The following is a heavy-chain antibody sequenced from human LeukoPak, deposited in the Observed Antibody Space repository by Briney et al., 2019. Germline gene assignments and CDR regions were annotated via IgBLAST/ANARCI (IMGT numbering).Heavy chain of an antibody. Sequence: GGSLRLSCAASGLTFSSYSMNWVRQAPGKGLEWVSSISSTSTYIYYADSVKGRFTISRDNAKNSLYLQMNSLRAEDTAVYYCACLVGATQDVWGKGTTVIVSS. D-gene: IGHD1-26*01. V-gene: IGHV3-21*01. CDR1: GLTFSSYS. CDR3: ACLVGATQDV. J-gene: IGHJ6*04. CDR2: ISSTSTYI.